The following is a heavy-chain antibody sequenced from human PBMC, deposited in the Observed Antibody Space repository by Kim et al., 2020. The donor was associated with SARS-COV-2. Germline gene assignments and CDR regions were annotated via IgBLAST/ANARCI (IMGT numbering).Heavy chain of an antibody. V-gene: IGHV3-23*01. CDR3: AKVPYSSSWYFCDY. J-gene: IGHJ4*02. D-gene: IGHD6-13*01. CDR1: GFTFSNYA. Sequence: GGSLRLSCAASGFTFSNYAMTWVRQAPGKGLEWVSSISASGGSTYYADSVKGRFTVSRDNSKNTLYLQMNSLRAEDTAVYYCAKVPYSSSWYFCDYWGQG. CDR2: ISASGGST.